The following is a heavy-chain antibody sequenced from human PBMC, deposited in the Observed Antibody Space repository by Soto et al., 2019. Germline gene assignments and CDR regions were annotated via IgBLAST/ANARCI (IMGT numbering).Heavy chain of an antibody. CDR3: ARDLPPYGGRRSPPTGAFED. CDR1: GGSVNGYY. CDR2: INHTGGT. Sequence: SETLSLTCAVYGGSVNGYYWNWIRQPPGKGLEWIGEINHTGGTHYNPSLKSRARMSADPSKRQFSLTLTSVTAADTAVYYCARDLPPYGGRRSPPTGAFEDWGQGIMVTVSS. J-gene: IGHJ4*02. V-gene: IGHV4-34*09. D-gene: IGHD2-15*01.